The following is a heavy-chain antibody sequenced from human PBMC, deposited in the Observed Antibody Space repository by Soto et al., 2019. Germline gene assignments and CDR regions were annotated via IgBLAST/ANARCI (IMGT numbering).Heavy chain of an antibody. D-gene: IGHD3-10*01. J-gene: IGHJ1*01. V-gene: IGHV4-4*02. Sequence: QVQLQESGPGLVKPSGTLSLTCGVSGDSISSSNWWSWVRQPPGKGLEWIAEIYYNGDTNYNPSFESRVTMSVDNSKNQFSLEMKYVTAADTAVYYCAKESLLGRGIISRYFQYWGQGTLVTVSS. CDR2: IYYNGDT. CDR1: GDSISSSNW. CDR3: AKESLLGRGIISRYFQY.